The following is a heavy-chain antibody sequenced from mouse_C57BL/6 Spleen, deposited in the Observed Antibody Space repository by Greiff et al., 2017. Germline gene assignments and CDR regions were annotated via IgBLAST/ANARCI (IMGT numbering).Heavy chain of an antibody. V-gene: IGHV5-16*01. CDR3: ARVDWYFDV. J-gene: IGHJ1*03. CDR2: INYDGSST. Sequence: EVKLMESEGGLVQPGSSMKLSCTASGFTFSDYYMAWVRQVPEKGLEWVANINYDGSSTYYLASLKSRFIISRDNAKNILYLQMSSLKSEDTATYYCARVDWYFDVWGTGTTVTVSS. CDR1: GFTFSDYY.